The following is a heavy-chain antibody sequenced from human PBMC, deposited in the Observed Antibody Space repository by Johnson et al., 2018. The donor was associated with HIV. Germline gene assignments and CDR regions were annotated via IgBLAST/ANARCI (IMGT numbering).Heavy chain of an antibody. V-gene: IGHV3-30*18. CDR3: AKGLGRAAAGTRNAFDI. Sequence: QVQLVESGGGVVQPGRSLRLSCAASGFTFSSYGMHWVRQAPCKGLEWVAVISYDGSNKYYADSVKGRFTISRDNSKNTLYLQMNSLRAEDTAVYYCAKGLGRAAAGTRNAFDIWGQGTMVTVSS. CDR2: ISYDGSNK. D-gene: IGHD6-13*01. CDR1: GFTFSSYG. J-gene: IGHJ3*02.